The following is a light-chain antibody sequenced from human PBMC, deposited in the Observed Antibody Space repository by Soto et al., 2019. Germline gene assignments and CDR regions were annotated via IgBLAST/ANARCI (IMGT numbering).Light chain of an antibody. CDR2: GVS. CDR1: QSVSSSY. CDR3: QQYGSPSGT. Sequence: EIVLTQSPGTLSLSPGERATLSCRASQSVSSSYLAWYQQKPGQAPRLLIYGVSSMATGIADRFSGSGSGTDFTLTISRLETEEFALYYCQQYGSPSGTFGQGTKVEIK. V-gene: IGKV3-20*01. J-gene: IGKJ1*01.